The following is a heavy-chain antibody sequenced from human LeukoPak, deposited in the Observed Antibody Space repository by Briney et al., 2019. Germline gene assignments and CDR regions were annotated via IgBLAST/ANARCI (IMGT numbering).Heavy chain of an antibody. J-gene: IGHJ4*02. D-gene: IGHD2-2*01. CDR1: GYTFTGYY. CDR3: ARDPLGYCSSTSCSDY. V-gene: IGHV1-2*06. CDR2: INPNSGGT. Sequence: ASVKVSCKASGYTFTGYYMHWVRQAPGQGLEWMGRINPNSGGTNYAQKFQGRVTMTRDTSISTAYMELSRPRSDDTAVYYCARDPLGYCSSTSCSDYWGQGTLVTVSS.